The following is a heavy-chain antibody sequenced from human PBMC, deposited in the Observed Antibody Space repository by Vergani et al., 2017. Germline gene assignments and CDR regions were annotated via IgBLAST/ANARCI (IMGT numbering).Heavy chain of an antibody. CDR3: ARAGVRAGFDF. CDR2: INSHGTKT. Sequence: QLVESGGGLVQPGGSLRLPCSPSGFIFSDYWMTWVRKAPGRGLEWVANINSHGTKTDYMPSMSGRFTISRDNTQNSLHLQISSLTVEDTAVYYCARAGVRAGFDFWGQGTLVTVSS. J-gene: IGHJ4*02. D-gene: IGHD2-8*01. CDR1: GFIFSDYW. V-gene: IGHV3-7*03.